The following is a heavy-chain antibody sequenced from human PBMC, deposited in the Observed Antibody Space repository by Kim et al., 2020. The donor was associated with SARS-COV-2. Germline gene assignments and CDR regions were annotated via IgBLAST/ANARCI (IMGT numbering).Heavy chain of an antibody. J-gene: IGHJ4*02. V-gene: IGHV7-4-1*02. CDR3: ARQGTDGGDFFFDY. D-gene: IGHD2-21*02. CDR1: GYTLTTHV. CDR2: INTNTGNP. Sequence: ASVKVSCKASGYTLTTHVMNWVRQAPGLGLEWVGWINTNTGNPTYAPDFAGRFVFSFDPAVSTAYLQISSLKAEDTAVYYCARQGTDGGDFFFDYWDQGTLVTVSS.